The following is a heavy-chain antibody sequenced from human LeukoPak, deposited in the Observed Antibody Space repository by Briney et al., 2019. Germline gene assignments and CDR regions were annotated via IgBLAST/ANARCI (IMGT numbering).Heavy chain of an antibody. CDR3: ARDGDYYDSSGGYYYYMDV. D-gene: IGHD3-22*01. CDR1: HYTFTSYG. CDR2: ISAYNGNT. V-gene: IGHV1-18*01. Sequence: GASVKVSCKASHYTFTSYGISWVRQAPGQGLEWMGWISAYNGNTNYAQKLQGRVTLTTDTSTSTAYMELSSLRSEDTAVYYCARDGDYYDSSGGYYYYMDVWGKGTTVTVSS. J-gene: IGHJ6*03.